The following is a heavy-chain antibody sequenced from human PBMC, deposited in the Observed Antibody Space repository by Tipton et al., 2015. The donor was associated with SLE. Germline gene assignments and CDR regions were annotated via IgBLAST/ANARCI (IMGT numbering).Heavy chain of an antibody. CDR3: ARHAKLDSLH. CDR1: GGSISSSSYY. V-gene: IGHV4-39*01. CDR2: IYYSGST. D-gene: IGHD6-6*01. J-gene: IGHJ4*02. Sequence: TLSLTCTVSGGSISSSSYYWGWIRQPPGKGLEWIGSIYYSGSTYYNPSLKSRVTISVDTSKNQFSLKLSSVTAADTAVYYCARHAKLDSLHWGQGTLVTVSS.